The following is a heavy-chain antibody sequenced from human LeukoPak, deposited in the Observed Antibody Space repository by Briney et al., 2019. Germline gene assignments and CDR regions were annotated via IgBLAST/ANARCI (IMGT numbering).Heavy chain of an antibody. Sequence: GASLRLSCAASGFTFSSYAMSWVRQAPVKGLEWVSAISGSGGSTYYADSVKGRFTISRDNSKNTLYLQMNSLRAEDTAVYYCAKHLYYYDSSGYHDYWGQGTLVTVSS. D-gene: IGHD3-22*01. CDR3: AKHLYYYDSSGYHDY. V-gene: IGHV3-23*01. J-gene: IGHJ4*02. CDR2: ISGSGGST. CDR1: GFTFSSYA.